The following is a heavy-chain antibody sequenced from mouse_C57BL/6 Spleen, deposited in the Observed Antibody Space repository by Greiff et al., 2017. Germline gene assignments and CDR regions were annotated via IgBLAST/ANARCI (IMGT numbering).Heavy chain of an antibody. CDR3: ARFKSNYIDY. J-gene: IGHJ2*01. CDR2: IDPSDSYT. CDR1: GYTFTSYW. V-gene: IGHV1-59*01. Sequence: VQLQQPGAELVRPGTSVKLSCKASGYTFTSYWMHWVKQRPGQGLEWIGVIDPSDSYTNYNQKFKGKATLTVDTSSSTAYMQLSSLTSEDSAVYYCARFKSNYIDYWGQGTTLTVSS. D-gene: IGHD5-1*01.